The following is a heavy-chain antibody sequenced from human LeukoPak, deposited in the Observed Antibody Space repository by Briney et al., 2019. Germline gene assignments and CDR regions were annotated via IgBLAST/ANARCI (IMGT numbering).Heavy chain of an antibody. CDR1: GFTFSSYG. J-gene: IGHJ4*02. D-gene: IGHD3-22*01. CDR3: AKATTSSGYGLGY. V-gene: IGHV3-30*02. Sequence: SGGSLRLSCAASGFTFSSYGMHWVRQAPGKGLEWVAFIWYDGSNKYYADSVKGRFTISRDNSKNTLYLQMNSPRAEDTALYYCAKATTSSGYGLGYWGQGTLVTVSS. CDR2: IWYDGSNK.